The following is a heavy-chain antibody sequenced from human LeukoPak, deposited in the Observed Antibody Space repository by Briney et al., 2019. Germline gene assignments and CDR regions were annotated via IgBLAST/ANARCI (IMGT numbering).Heavy chain of an antibody. D-gene: IGHD2-15*01. V-gene: IGHV3-30*18. Sequence: PGRSLRLSCAASGFTFSSYGMHWVRQAPGKGLEWVAVISYDGSNKYYADSVKGRFTISRDNSKNTLYLQMNSLRVEDTAVYYCAKDRWANVVAYYFDYWGQGTLVTVSS. J-gene: IGHJ4*02. CDR1: GFTFSSYG. CDR3: AKDRWANVVAYYFDY. CDR2: ISYDGSNK.